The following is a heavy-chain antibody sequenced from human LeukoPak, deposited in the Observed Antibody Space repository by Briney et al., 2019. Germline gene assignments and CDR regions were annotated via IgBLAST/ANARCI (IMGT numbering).Heavy chain of an antibody. CDR2: ISYSGAT. Sequence: SETLSLTCTVSGGSISNSYWGWIRQPPGKGLEWIGSISYSGATYYNPSLKSRITISVDTSRSQFSLKLSSVTAADTAVYYCARLVLDGYNTEIDYWGQGTLVTVSS. V-gene: IGHV4-39*07. CDR3: ARLVLDGYNTEIDY. CDR1: GGSISNSY. J-gene: IGHJ4*02. D-gene: IGHD1-14*01.